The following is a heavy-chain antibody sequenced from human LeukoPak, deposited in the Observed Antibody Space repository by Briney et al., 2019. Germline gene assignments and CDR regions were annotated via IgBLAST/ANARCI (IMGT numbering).Heavy chain of an antibody. V-gene: IGHV3-23*01. D-gene: IGHD5-12*01. Sequence: GGSLRLSCAASRFTFNSYAMSWVRQAPGKGLEWVSVIGGSNGTTFYVGSVKGRFTISRDNSKDTLYLQMNSLRAEDTAVYYCARNENSGWGYFDYWGQGTLVTVSS. CDR3: ARNENSGWGYFDY. CDR2: IGGSNGTT. CDR1: RFTFNSYA. J-gene: IGHJ4*02.